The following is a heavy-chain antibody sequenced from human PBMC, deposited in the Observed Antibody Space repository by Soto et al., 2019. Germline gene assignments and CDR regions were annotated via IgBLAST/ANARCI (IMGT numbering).Heavy chain of an antibody. D-gene: IGHD6-19*01. V-gene: IGHV3-23*01. CDR1: GFTVSSYA. J-gene: IGHJ4*02. CDR2: ISGSGGST. Sequence: PGGALRLSCSSSGFTVSSYAMSWVRQAPGKGLEWVSAISGSGGSTYFAYSVKGLFTISRDNSKNTLYLQMNSLRAEDTAVYYCAKEGPGYSSGWYFDYWGQGTLVTVSS. CDR3: AKEGPGYSSGWYFDY.